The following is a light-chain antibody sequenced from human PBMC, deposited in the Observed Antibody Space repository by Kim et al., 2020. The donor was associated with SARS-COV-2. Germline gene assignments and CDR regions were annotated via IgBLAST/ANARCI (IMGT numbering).Light chain of an antibody. CDR1: QSVLYSSNNKNY. Sequence: DIVMTQSPDSLAVSLGERATINCKSSQSVLYSSNNKNYLAWYQQKPGQPPKLLIYWASTRESGVPDRFSGSGSGTDFTLTISSLQAEDVAVYYCQQYYSTLVYTFGQGTKLEI. CDR2: WAS. V-gene: IGKV4-1*01. CDR3: QQYYSTLVYT. J-gene: IGKJ2*01.